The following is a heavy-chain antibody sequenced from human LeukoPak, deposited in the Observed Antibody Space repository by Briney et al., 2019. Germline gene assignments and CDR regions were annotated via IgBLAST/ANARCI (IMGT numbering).Heavy chain of an antibody. CDR3: TTDLGLNYYFDY. CDR1: GFTFSNAW. CDR2: IKSKTGGGTT. Sequence: GGSLRLSCAASGFTFSNAWMSWVRQAPGKGLEWVGRIKSKTGGGTTYYAAPVKGRFTISSEDSKNKLYLQMNSLKTEDTAVYYCTTDLGLNYYFDYWGQGTLVTVSS. D-gene: IGHD7-27*01. J-gene: IGHJ4*02. V-gene: IGHV3-15*05.